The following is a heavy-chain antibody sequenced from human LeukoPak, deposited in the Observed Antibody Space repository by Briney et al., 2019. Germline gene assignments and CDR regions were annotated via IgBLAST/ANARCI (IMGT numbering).Heavy chain of an antibody. V-gene: IGHV4-59*11. CDR3: ARASGGGGIIHY. CDR2: MYYSGST. CDR1: GDSINSHY. Sequence: SETLSLTCTVSGDSINSHYWSWIRQPPGKGLEWIGYMYYSGSTNYNPSPKSRVTISIDTSKNQFSLKLGSVTAADTAVYYCARASGGGGIIHYWGQGTLVTVSS. D-gene: IGHD3-16*02. J-gene: IGHJ4*02.